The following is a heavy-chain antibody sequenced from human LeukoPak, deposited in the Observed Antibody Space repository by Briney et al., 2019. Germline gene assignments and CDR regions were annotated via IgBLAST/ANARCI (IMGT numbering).Heavy chain of an antibody. CDR1: GFTFSDYY. CDR3: ARDGNPRELSSPLGY. D-gene: IGHD3-10*01. Sequence: GGSLRLSCAASGFTFSDYYMSWIRQAPGKGLEWVSYISSSGSTIYYADSVKGRFTISRDNAKNSLYLQMNSLRADDTAVYYCARDGNPRELSSPLGYWGQGTLVTVSS. CDR2: ISSSGSTI. V-gene: IGHV3-11*01. J-gene: IGHJ4*02.